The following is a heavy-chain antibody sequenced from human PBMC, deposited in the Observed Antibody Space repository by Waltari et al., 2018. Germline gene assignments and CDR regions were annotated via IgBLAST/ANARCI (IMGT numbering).Heavy chain of an antibody. CDR3: ARDYPDMDV. CDR1: GFSFSSYG. Sequence: QVQLVESGGGVVQPGRSLRLSYAASGFSFSSYGIHWVRQAPGKGLEWVAVIWYDGSGKYYVDSVRGRFTISRDNSKNTAYLQMNSLRVEDTAVYYCARDYPDMDVWGKGTTVIVSS. D-gene: IGHD3-16*02. J-gene: IGHJ6*03. CDR2: IWYDGSGK. V-gene: IGHV3-33*01.